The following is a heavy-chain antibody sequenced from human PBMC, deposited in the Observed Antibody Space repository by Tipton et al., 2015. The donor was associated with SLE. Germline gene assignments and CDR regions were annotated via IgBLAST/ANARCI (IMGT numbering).Heavy chain of an antibody. CDR3: ARDRVTRGYYGLDV. CDR2: INQDGSEK. D-gene: IGHD2-2*01. V-gene: IGHV3-7*01. CDR1: GFSFSTSC. Sequence: SLRLSCVVSGFSFSTSCMSWVRQAPGKGLGWVANINQDGSEKYYVDSVEGRFTISRDNAHNLLYLQMNSLRAEDTAVYYCARDRVTRGYYGLDVWGQGTTVTVSS. J-gene: IGHJ6*02.